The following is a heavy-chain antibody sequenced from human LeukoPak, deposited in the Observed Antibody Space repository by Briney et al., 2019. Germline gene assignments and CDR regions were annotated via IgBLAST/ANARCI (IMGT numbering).Heavy chain of an antibody. J-gene: IGHJ4*02. CDR1: GGTFSSYA. V-gene: IGHV1-69*05. CDR2: IIPIFGTA. D-gene: IGHD6-19*01. Sequence: GASVNVSCKASGGTFSSYAISWVRQAPGQGLEWMGGIIPIFGTANYAQKFQGRVTITTDESTSTAYMELSSLRSEDTAVYYCARELVAGSYYFDYWGQGTLVTVSS. CDR3: ARELVAGSYYFDY.